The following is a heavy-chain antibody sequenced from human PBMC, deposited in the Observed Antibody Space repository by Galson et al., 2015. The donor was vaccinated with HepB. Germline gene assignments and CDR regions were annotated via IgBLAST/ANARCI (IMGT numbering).Heavy chain of an antibody. CDR3: ARRCHYYDSSGYYSGFDY. CDR2: IYYSGST. J-gene: IGHJ4*02. D-gene: IGHD3-22*01. CDR1: GGSISSSSYY. Sequence: SETLSLTCTVSGGSISSSSYYWGWIRQPPGKGLEWIGSIYYSGSTYYNPSLKSRVTISVDTSKNQFSLKLSSVTAADTAVYYCARRCHYYDSSGYYSGFDYWGQGTLVTVSS. V-gene: IGHV4-39*01.